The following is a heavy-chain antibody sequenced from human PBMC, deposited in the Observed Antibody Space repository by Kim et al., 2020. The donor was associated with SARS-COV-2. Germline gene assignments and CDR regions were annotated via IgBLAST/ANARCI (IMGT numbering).Heavy chain of an antibody. D-gene: IGHD3-22*01. J-gene: IGHJ3*02. CDR1: GYSFTSYW. CDR3: ARPPRDYYDSSGGVAFDI. CDR2: IDPSDSYT. V-gene: IGHV5-10-1*01. Sequence: GESLKISCKGSGYSFTSYWISWVRQMPGKGLEWMGRIDPSDSYTNYSPSFQGHVTISADKSISTAYLQWSSLKASDTAMYYCARPPRDYYDSSGGVAFDIWGQGTMVTVSS.